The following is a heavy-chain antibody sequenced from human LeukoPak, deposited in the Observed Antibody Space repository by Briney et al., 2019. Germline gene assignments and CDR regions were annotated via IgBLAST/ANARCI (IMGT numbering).Heavy chain of an antibody. V-gene: IGHV3-21*01. J-gene: IGHJ4*02. Sequence: PGGSLRLSCAASGFTFSRYSMNWARQAPGKGLEWVSSISSTSSYILYADSVKGRFTISRDNAKNSLYLQMHSLRAEDTAVYYCARDGDGRDGCNFADNWGQGALVTVSS. D-gene: IGHD5-24*01. CDR3: ARDGDGRDGCNFADN. CDR1: GFTFSRYS. CDR2: ISSTSSYI.